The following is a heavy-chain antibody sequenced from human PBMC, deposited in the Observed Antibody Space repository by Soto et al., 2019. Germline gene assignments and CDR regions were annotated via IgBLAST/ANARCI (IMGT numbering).Heavy chain of an antibody. D-gene: IGHD2-2*01. CDR2: IIPIFGIP. Sequence: QVQLVQSEAEVKKPGSSVKVSCKASGGTFSRYSITWVRQAPGHGLEWIGRIIPIFGIPTYAQKFQGRVTFTADESTSTASMELSTRRSDDTAVYYCAREDRDRETGLVPAAIDGMDVWGQGTTVTVSS. V-gene: IGHV1-69*08. CDR1: GGTFSRYS. J-gene: IGHJ6*02. CDR3: AREDRDRETGLVPAAIDGMDV.